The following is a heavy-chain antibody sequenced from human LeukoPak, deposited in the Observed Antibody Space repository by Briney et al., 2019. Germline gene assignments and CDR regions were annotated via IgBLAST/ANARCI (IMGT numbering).Heavy chain of an antibody. Sequence: GGSLRLSCAASRFTFSSYGMHWVRQAPGKGLEWVANIRQDGDTKYYVDSVKGRFTISRDNAMNSLYLQMNSLRAEDTAIYYCARSLPYGTTWYGRSDFWGQGTLVTVSS. CDR2: IRQDGDTK. CDR1: RFTFSSYG. V-gene: IGHV3-7*03. D-gene: IGHD6-13*01. CDR3: ARSLPYGTTWYGRSDF. J-gene: IGHJ4*02.